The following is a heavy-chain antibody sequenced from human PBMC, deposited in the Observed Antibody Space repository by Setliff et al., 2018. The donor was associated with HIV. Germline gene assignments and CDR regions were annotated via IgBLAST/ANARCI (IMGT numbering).Heavy chain of an antibody. J-gene: IGHJ3*02. CDR2: IYHAGNT. Sequence: KPSETLSLTCTVTGYSISSGYYWAWIRQPPGKGLEWIGYIYHAGNTYYNPSLKSRVTISVDTSKNQISLRLNSLTAADTAVYYCARGTTLKVVPDAFDIWGQGTMVTVSS. V-gene: IGHV4-38-2*02. CDR1: GYSISSGYY. D-gene: IGHD4-17*01. CDR3: ARGTTLKVVPDAFDI.